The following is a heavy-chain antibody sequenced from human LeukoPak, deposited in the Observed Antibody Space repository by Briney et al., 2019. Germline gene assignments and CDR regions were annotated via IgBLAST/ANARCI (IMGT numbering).Heavy chain of an antibody. Sequence: GGSLRLSCAASGFTFDNYWMSWVRQAPGKGLEWVSAISGSGGSTYYADSVKGRFTISRDNSKNTLYLQMNSLRAEDTAVYYCAKAQVFGVVIPYYFDYWGQGTLVTVSS. CDR2: ISGSGGST. J-gene: IGHJ4*02. CDR1: GFTFDNYW. V-gene: IGHV3-23*01. D-gene: IGHD3-3*01. CDR3: AKAQVFGVVIPYYFDY.